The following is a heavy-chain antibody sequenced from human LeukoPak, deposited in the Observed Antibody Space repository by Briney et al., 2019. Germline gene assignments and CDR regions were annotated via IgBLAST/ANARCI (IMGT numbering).Heavy chain of an antibody. CDR2: ISGSDGDT. D-gene: IGHD2-15*01. V-gene: IGHV3-23*01. CDR1: GFTFSTYN. Sequence: GGSLRLSCAASGFTFSTYNMNWVRQAPGKGLEWVSTISGSDGDTYYADSVKGRFTISRDNSKNTLYLQMNSLRAEDTAVYYCAKLDCSGGSCYSYWGQGTLVTVSS. CDR3: AKLDCSGGSCYSY. J-gene: IGHJ4*02.